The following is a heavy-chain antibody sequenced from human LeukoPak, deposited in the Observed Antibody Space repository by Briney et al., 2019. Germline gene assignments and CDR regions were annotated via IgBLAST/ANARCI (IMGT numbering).Heavy chain of an antibody. J-gene: IGHJ1*01. CDR3: ARGYCSSTICFQYFHH. D-gene: IGHD2-2*01. Sequence: SETLSLTCTVSSDSISSSYWSWIRQPPGKGLEWTGYIYYSGSTNYNPSLKSRVAISVDTSKNQFSLKLNSVTAADTAVYYCARGYCSSTICFQYFHHWGQGTLVTVSS. CDR2: IYYSGST. V-gene: IGHV4-59*01. CDR1: SDSISSSY.